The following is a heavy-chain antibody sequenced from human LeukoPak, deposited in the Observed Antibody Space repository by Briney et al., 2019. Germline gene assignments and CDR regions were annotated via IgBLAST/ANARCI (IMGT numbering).Heavy chain of an antibody. V-gene: IGHV4-61*08. Sequence: SQTLSLTCTVSGGSISSDEYYWSWIRQPPGKGLEWIGYMFYSGSTNYNPSLKSRVTISVDTPKNQFSLKLSSVTAADTAMYYCARALYCSGGSCYLDYWGQGSLVTVSS. CDR3: ARALYCSGGSCYLDY. J-gene: IGHJ4*02. CDR2: MFYSGST. D-gene: IGHD2-15*01. CDR1: GGSISSDEYY.